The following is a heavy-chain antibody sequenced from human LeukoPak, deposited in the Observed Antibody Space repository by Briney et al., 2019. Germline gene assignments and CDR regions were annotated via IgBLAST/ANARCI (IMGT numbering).Heavy chain of an antibody. CDR2: ISPILGIA. Sequence: SVKLSCTAAVGTFSSYAISWVRQAPGQGLEWMGRISPILGIANYAQKFQSRVTITENKSTSTAYMVLSSLRAEDTAVYYCARDEARFDYEGQGTLITVTS. CDR1: VGTFSSYA. CDR3: ARDEARFDY. V-gene: IGHV1-69*04. J-gene: IGHJ4*02.